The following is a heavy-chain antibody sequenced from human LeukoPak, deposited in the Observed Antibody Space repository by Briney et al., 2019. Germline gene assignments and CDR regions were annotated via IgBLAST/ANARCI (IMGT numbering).Heavy chain of an antibody. CDR2: ISSSSSTT. CDR1: GFTFSSYS. Sequence: GGSLRLSCAASGFTFSSYSMNWVRQAPGKGLEGVSYISSSSSTTYYADSVKGRFTISRDNSKNTLYLQMNSLRAEDTAVYYCAKLWFGELPSNYYYYMDVWGKGTTVTVSS. D-gene: IGHD3-10*01. V-gene: IGHV3-48*01. J-gene: IGHJ6*03. CDR3: AKLWFGELPSNYYYYMDV.